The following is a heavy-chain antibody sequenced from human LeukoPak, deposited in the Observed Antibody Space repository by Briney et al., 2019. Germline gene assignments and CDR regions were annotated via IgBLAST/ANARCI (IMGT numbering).Heavy chain of an antibody. D-gene: IGHD2-15*01. CDR2: IYPGDSDT. J-gene: IGHJ2*01. CDR1: GYSFTSYW. Sequence: GESLKISCKGSGYSFTSYWIGWVRQMPGKGLEWMGIIYPGDSDTRYSPSFQGQVTISADKSISTAYLQWSSLKASDTAMYYCARGIGRSDFTPYWYFDLWGRGTLVTVSS. CDR3: ARGIGRSDFTPYWYFDL. V-gene: IGHV5-51*01.